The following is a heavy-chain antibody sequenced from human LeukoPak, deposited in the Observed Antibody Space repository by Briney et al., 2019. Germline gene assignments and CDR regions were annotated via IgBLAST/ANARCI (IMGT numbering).Heavy chain of an antibody. V-gene: IGHV3-21*01. J-gene: IGHJ6*02. CDR1: AFTFSSYS. D-gene: IGHD2-2*01. CDR3: ATRDIVVVPAAIRYYYYYGMDV. Sequence: GGSLRLSCAASAFTFSSYSMNWVRQAPGKGLECVSSISSSSSYIYYADSVKGRFTISRDNAKNSLYLQMNSLRAEDTAVYYCATRDIVVVPAAIRYYYYYGMDVWGQGTTVTVSS. CDR2: ISSSSSYI.